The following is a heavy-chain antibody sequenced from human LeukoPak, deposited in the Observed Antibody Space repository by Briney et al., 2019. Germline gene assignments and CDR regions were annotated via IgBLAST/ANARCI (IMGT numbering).Heavy chain of an antibody. D-gene: IGHD5-24*01. Sequence: PSETLSLICTVSGAAINGYYWSWIRQPPGKGLEWIGNVHYSLSSNYSPSLESRVTISMDTSQRQFSLKLTSVTAADTAVYYCACYKIVERNFDFWGQGMLVTVSS. CDR3: ACYKIVERNFDF. CDR1: GAAINGYY. V-gene: IGHV4-59*01. CDR2: VHYSLSS. J-gene: IGHJ4*02.